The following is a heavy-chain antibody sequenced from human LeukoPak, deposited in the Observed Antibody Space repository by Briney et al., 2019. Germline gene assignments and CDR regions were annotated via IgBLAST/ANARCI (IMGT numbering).Heavy chain of an antibody. J-gene: IGHJ4*02. CDR2: IYPGDSET. CDR1: AVTFNNYW. Sequence: GESLKISCKGSAVTFNNYWIGWVRQLPGRGLDWMGMIYPGDSETRYSPSFQGQVTISADKSISTAYLQWSSLKASDTAMYYCASGVTTTLAFDYWGQGTLVTVSS. CDR3: ASGVTTTLAFDY. V-gene: IGHV5-51*01. D-gene: IGHD4-17*01.